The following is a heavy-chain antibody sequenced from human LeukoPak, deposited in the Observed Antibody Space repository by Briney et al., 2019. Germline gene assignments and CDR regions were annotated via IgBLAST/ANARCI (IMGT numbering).Heavy chain of an antibody. J-gene: IGHJ3*01. CDR3: VKRSDNWGAFDS. CDR2: LGTNGGNT. D-gene: IGHD7-27*01. Sequence: PGGSLRLSCATSGFSFTDYPMNWVRQAAGKGLEWVSTLGTNGGNTYYADSVKGRFTISRDNSRNTLYLQMNSLRAEDAAVYYCVKRSDNWGAFDSWGQGTMVTVS. CDR1: GFSFTDYP. V-gene: IGHV3-23*01.